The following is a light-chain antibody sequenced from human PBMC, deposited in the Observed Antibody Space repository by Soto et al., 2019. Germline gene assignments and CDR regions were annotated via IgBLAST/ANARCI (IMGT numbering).Light chain of an antibody. V-gene: IGLV2-11*01. J-gene: IGLJ2*01. Sequence: QSALTQPRSVSGSPGQSVTISCTGTSSDVGGYNYDSWYQQHPGKAPKLMIYDVSKRPSGAPDRFSGSKSGNTASLTISGLQAEDEADYYCCSYAGSYTYVVFGGGTKVTVL. CDR1: SSDVGGYNY. CDR2: DVS. CDR3: CSYAGSYTYVV.